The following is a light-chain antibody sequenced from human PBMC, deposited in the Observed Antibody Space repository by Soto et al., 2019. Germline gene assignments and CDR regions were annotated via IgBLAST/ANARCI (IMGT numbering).Light chain of an antibody. CDR3: QVWDNNYDHYV. J-gene: IGLJ1*01. Sequence: SYELPQPPSVSVAPGQTARITCGGNNIGGKSLHWYQQKPGQAPVLVVYDDGDRPSGIPERFSGSNSGNTATLTISRVEAGDEAAYYCQVWDNNYDHYVFGTGTKVTV. CDR2: DDG. CDR1: NIGGKS. V-gene: IGLV3-21*02.